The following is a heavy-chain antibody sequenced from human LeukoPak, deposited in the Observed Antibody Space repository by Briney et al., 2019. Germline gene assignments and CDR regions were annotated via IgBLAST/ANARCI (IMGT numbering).Heavy chain of an antibody. J-gene: IGHJ6*03. CDR3: AKDPTDGSGYYMDV. Sequence: GGSLRLSCAASGFTFSNYGLHWVRQAPGKGLEWVAFIWYDGSNKYYADSVKGRFTISRDNSKNTLYLQMNSLRAEDTAVYYCAKDPTDGSGYYMDVWGKGTTVTISS. CDR2: IWYDGSNK. D-gene: IGHD3-10*01. V-gene: IGHV3-30*02. CDR1: GFTFSNYG.